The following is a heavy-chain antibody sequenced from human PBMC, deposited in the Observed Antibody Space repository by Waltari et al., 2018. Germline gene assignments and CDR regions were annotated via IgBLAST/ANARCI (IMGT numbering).Heavy chain of an antibody. D-gene: IGHD2-15*01. V-gene: IGHV4-4*02. CDR3: ARDRGRGLYLDS. Sequence: QLQLQQSGPGLVKPSESLSLTCVVSGDSMGSRDFWSWVRQSPGKGLEWIGQVHQSGSTNYNPSLASRVTMSIDTSSNQFYLKLPSPTAADTALYYCARDRGRGLYLDSWGQGILVTVSP. CDR2: VHQSGST. CDR1: GDSMGSRDF. J-gene: IGHJ4*02.